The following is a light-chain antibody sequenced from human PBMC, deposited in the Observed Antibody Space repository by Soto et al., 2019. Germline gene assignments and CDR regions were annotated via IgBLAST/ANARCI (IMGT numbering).Light chain of an antibody. V-gene: IGLV2-23*02. CDR3: CSFVGSNIFYV. CDR1: NSDLGTYNL. CDR2: EVT. J-gene: IGLJ1*01. Sequence: QSVLTQPASVSGSPGQSITISCTGTNSDLGTYNLVSWYQQHPGKAPKTIIYEVTNRPSGVSKRFSCSKSGNTASLTIAGLQAEDEADYYCCSFVGSNIFYVFGTGTKVTVL.